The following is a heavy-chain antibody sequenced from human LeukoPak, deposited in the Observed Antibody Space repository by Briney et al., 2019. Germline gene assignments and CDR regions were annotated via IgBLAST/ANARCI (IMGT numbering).Heavy chain of an antibody. J-gene: IGHJ4*02. D-gene: IGHD3-10*01. Sequence: GRSLRLSCAASGFTFSSYAMSWVRQAPGKGLEWVSAISGSGGSTYYADSVKGRFTISRDNSKNTLYLQMNSLRDEDTAVYYCAKDRELLWFGELSIAPDYWGQGTLVTVSS. V-gene: IGHV3-23*01. CDR3: AKDRELLWFGELSIAPDY. CDR1: GFTFSSYA. CDR2: ISGSGGST.